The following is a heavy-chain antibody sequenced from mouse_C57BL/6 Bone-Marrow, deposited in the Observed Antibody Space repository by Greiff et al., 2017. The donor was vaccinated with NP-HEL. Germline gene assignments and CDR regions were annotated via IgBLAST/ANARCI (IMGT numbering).Heavy chain of an antibody. Sequence: QVQLQQSGAELARPGASVKLSCKASGYTFTSDGISWVKQRTGQGLGWIGEIYPRSGNTNYNEKFKGKATLTADKSSSTAYMELLSLTSEDSAVYVYSRFTFIATGRFYFDYWGQGTTLTVSS. V-gene: IGHV1-81*01. D-gene: IGHD1-2*01. CDR1: GYTFTSDG. CDR3: SRFTFIATGRFYFDY. J-gene: IGHJ2*01. CDR2: IYPRSGNT.